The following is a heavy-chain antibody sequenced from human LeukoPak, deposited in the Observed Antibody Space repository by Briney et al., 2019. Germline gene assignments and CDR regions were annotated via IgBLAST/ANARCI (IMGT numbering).Heavy chain of an antibody. J-gene: IGHJ3*02. Sequence: PSETLSLTCTVSGGSISSYYWSWIRQPPGKGLEWIGYVSYSGSTNYNPSLQSRVTISLDTSTNQFSLHLSSVTAAETAVYYCARRPIVGATADSFDIWGQGTMVTVSS. CDR2: VSYSGST. V-gene: IGHV4-59*08. CDR3: ARRPIVGATADSFDI. D-gene: IGHD1-26*01. CDR1: GGSISSYY.